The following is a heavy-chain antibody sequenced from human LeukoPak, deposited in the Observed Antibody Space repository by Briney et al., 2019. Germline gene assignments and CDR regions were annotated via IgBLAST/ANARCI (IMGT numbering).Heavy chain of an antibody. D-gene: IGHD5-18*01. CDR2: IYYSGST. V-gene: IGHV4-39*07. J-gene: IGHJ6*03. CDR1: GGSISSSSYY. Sequence: AEPLSLTCSVSGGSISSSSYYWGWVRQPPGKGLEWIGSIYYSGSTYYNPSLKSRVTIPVDTSKNQFSLKLSSVTAADTAVYYCARVRGNTGHYYYYYMDVWGKGTTVTVSS. CDR3: ARVRGNTGHYYYYYMDV.